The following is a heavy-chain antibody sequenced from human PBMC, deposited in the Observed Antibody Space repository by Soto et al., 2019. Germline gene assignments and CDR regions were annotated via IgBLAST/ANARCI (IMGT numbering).Heavy chain of an antibody. V-gene: IGHV4-4*07. D-gene: IGHD6-13*01. J-gene: IGHJ2*01. CDR2: LNIAGTI. CDR1: GASISSFN. Sequence: SETLSLTCSVSGASISSFNWNWVRQPAGKGPEWVGRLNIAGTINYNPSLKSRITRSMDTSKNQISLHLRSVTAADTAIYYCARDRGEYTSSWFWYFSHWGHGTLVTVSS. CDR3: ARDRGEYTSSWFWYFSH.